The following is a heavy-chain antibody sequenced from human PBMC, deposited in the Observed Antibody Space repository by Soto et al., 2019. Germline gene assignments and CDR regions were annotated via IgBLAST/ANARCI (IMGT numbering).Heavy chain of an antibody. CDR3: ARDGRLGYCSGGSCLDAFDI. V-gene: IGHV1-18*01. Sequence: ASVKVSCKASGYTFTSYGISCVRQAPGQGLEWMGWISAYNGNTNYAQKLQGRVTMTTDTSTSTAYMELRSLRSDDTAVYYCARDGRLGYCSGGSCLDAFDIWGQGTMVTVSS. J-gene: IGHJ3*02. D-gene: IGHD2-15*01. CDR2: ISAYNGNT. CDR1: GYTFTSYG.